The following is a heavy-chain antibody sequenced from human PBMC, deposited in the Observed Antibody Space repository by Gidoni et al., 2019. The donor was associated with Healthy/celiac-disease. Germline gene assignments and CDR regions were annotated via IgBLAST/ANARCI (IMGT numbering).Heavy chain of an antibody. V-gene: IGHV1-18*01. CDR3: AREFYDGDAPTPDFDY. D-gene: IGHD4-17*01. CDR2: ISADNGNT. J-gene: IGHJ4*02. CDR1: GYTCTSYG. Sequence: QAQLVQSGAEVKKQGASVKVSCTASGYTCTSYGISWVRQAPGQGLEWMGGISADNGNTNYAQKLQGRGTMTTDTSTSAAYMELRSLRSDDTAVYYCAREFYDGDAPTPDFDYWGQGTLVTVSS.